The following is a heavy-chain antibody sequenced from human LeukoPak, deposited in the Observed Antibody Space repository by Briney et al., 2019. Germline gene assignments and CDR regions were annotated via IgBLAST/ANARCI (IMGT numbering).Heavy chain of an antibody. CDR3: ARGSFSADAPLVLDYFHH. CDR1: GYTFTGYY. J-gene: IGHJ1*01. D-gene: IGHD5-18*01. V-gene: IGHV1-2*02. Sequence: ASVKVSCKAPGYTFTGYYMHWVRQAPGQGLEWVGWIHPNSGGANYAQKFQGRVTMTRDTSISTAYMELSRLKSDDTAVYYCARGSFSADAPLVLDYFHHWGQGTLVTVSS. CDR2: IHPNSGGA.